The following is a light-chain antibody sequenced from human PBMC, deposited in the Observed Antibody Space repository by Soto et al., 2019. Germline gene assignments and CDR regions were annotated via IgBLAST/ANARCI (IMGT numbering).Light chain of an antibody. Sequence: DIVMTQSPDSLAVSLGERATINCKSSQNILYSSNNKNYLAWYRQKPGQPPKLLIYWASVRESGVPDRISGSGAGTDFSLTSSSLQAEDVAVYYCQQYYHTPPYTVGQGTKLEIK. CDR1: QNILYSSNNKNY. V-gene: IGKV4-1*01. CDR2: WAS. J-gene: IGKJ2*01. CDR3: QQYYHTPPYT.